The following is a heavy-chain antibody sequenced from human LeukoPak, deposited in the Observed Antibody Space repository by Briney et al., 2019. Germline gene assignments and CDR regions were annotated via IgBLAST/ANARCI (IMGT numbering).Heavy chain of an antibody. CDR2: IYSGGST. CDR3: ARKGYYDILTGYSVNWFDP. J-gene: IGHJ5*02. Sequence: GGSLRLSCAASGFTVSSNYMSWVRQAPGKGLEWVSVIYSGGSTYYADSVKGRFTISRDNSKNTLYLQMNSLRAEDTAVYYCARKGYYDILTGYSVNWFDPWGQGTLVTVSS. D-gene: IGHD3-9*01. V-gene: IGHV3-66*01. CDR1: GFTVSSNY.